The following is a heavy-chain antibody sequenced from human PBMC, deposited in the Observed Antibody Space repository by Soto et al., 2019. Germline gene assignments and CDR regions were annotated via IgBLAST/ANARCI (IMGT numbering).Heavy chain of an antibody. CDR2: IIPIFGTA. J-gene: IGHJ6*02. CDR3: ARDMGYYGSGILFYYGMDV. CDR1: GGTFSSYA. Sequence: QVQLVQSGAEVKKPGSSVKVSCKASGGTFSSYAISWVRQAPGQGLEWMGGIIPIFGTANYAQKFQGRVTIPADASTSTAYMELSSLRSEDTAVYYCARDMGYYGSGILFYYGMDVWGQGTTVTVSS. V-gene: IGHV1-69*01. D-gene: IGHD3-10*01.